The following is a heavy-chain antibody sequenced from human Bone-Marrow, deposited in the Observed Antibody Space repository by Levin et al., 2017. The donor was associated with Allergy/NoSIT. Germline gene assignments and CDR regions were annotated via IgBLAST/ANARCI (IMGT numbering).Heavy chain of an antibody. CDR2: ISHDGNNE. CDR3: ARARWELYSPDALDV. J-gene: IGHJ3*01. D-gene: IGHD1-7*01. CDR1: GFTFSGNG. V-gene: IGHV3-30-3*01. Sequence: GGSLRLSCAASGFTFSGNGMHWVRQAPGKGLEWVAVISHDGNNEDYADSVKGRFSISKDTSQKTLYLQMHSLRVEDTAVYYCARARWELYSPDALDVWGQGTLVTVSS.